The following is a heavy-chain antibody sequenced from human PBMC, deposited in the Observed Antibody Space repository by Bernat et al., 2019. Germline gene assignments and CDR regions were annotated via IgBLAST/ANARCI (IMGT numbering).Heavy chain of an antibody. J-gene: IGHJ4*02. CDR3: ARLKAVGGEVEF. CDR1: GFTFTDYY. CDR2: ITSRSTYT. Sequence: QVQLVESGGGLVKPGGSLRLSCAASGFTFTDYYMSWIRQAPGTGLEWISYITSRSTYTNYADSVKGRFTISRDNTKNSLYLQMNSLRAEDTAVYYCARLKAVGGEVEFWGRGTLVTVSS. D-gene: IGHD1-26*01. V-gene: IGHV3-11*05.